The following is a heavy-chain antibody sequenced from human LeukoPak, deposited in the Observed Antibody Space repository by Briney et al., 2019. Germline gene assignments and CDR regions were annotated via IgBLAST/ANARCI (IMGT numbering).Heavy chain of an antibody. V-gene: IGHV4-31*03. CDR1: GGSISSGGYY. CDR3: ARATYSSPDY. J-gene: IGHJ4*02. CDR2: IYYSGST. Sequence: SQTLSLTCTVSGGSISSGGYYWSWIRQHPGKGLEWIGYIYYSGSTYYNPSLKSRVTISVDTSKNRFSLKLSSVTAADTAVYYCARATYSSPDYWGQGTLVTVSS. D-gene: IGHD6-13*01.